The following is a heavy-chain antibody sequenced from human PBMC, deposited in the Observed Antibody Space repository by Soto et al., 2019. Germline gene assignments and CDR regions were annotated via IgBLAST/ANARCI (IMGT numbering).Heavy chain of an antibody. CDR3: AREDRSITGSGMDV. Sequence: KPSETLSLTCAVYGGSFSVYYWSLLRQSPGTGLEWIGEINHSGSTNYNPSLKSRVTISVDTSKKQFSLKLSSVTAADTAVYYCAREDRSITGSGMDVWGQGNTITVSS. CDR2: INHSGST. D-gene: IGHD3-3*01. V-gene: IGHV4-34*01. CDR1: GGSFSVYY. J-gene: IGHJ6*02.